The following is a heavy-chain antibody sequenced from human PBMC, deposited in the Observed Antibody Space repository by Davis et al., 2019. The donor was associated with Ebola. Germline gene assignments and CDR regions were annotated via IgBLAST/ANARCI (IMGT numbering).Heavy chain of an antibody. D-gene: IGHD3-22*01. CDR1: EGTFSNYV. J-gene: IGHJ4*02. CDR2: IIPMFSTT. Sequence: SVKVSCKASEGTFSNYVISWVRQAPGQGLEWMGGIIPMFSTTHHAQKFQGRVTITADESTSVAYMELNSLRSEDTAVYYCARGPWRDRSGDYPAITFLDYWGQGILVAVSS. V-gene: IGHV1-69*13. CDR3: ARGPWRDRSGDYPAITFLDY.